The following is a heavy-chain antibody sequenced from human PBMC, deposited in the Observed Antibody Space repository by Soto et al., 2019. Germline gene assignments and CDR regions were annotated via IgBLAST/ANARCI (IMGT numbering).Heavy chain of an antibody. V-gene: IGHV3-74*01. CDR2: IHSDGSAT. D-gene: IGHD3-16*01. Sequence: EVQLVESGGGLVQPGGSLRLSCAASGFTFNYYWMHWLRQAPGKGLLWVSRIHSDGSATNYADSVKGQFTISRDNAKNKVYLQMNGLRGEDTAVYYCGRGDLGGFDIWGQGTMVTVSS. J-gene: IGHJ3*02. CDR3: GRGDLGGFDI. CDR1: GFTFNYYW.